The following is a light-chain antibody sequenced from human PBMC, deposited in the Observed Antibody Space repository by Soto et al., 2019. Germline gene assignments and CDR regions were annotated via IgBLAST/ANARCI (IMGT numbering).Light chain of an antibody. CDR2: HVN. CDR3: FSYSTSSSLYV. V-gene: IGLV2-14*03. J-gene: IGLJ1*01. CDR1: INDIAAYNY. Sequence: QCALTQPASVCGSPGQSITISCTSTINDIAAYNYVSWYQQHPGRAPKLLIYHVNTRPSGISNRFSGSKSGDTASLTISGLQAEDEAEYSCFSYSTSSSLYVFGSGTKLTV.